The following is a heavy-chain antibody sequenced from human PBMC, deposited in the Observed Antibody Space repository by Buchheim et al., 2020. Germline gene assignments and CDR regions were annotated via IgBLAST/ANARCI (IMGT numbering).Heavy chain of an antibody. CDR2: IWYDGSNK. D-gene: IGHD6-13*01. J-gene: IGHJ4*02. V-gene: IGHV3-33*01. CDR1: GFSFSKSG. Sequence: QVQLVESGGGVVQPGMSLRLSCEASGFSFSKSGMHWVRQAPGKGLEWVAVIWYDGSNKYYADSVKGRFTISRDNSKNTLYLQMNSLRAEDTAVYYCARDNRIAAAHLGYWGQGTL. CDR3: ARDNRIAAAHLGY.